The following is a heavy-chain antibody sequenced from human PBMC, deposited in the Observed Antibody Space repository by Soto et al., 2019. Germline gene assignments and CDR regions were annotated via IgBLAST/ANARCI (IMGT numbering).Heavy chain of an antibody. D-gene: IGHD4-17*01. J-gene: IGHJ6*02. CDR2: ISYDGSNK. CDR1: GFTFSSYG. V-gene: IGHV3-30*18. Sequence: PGGSLRLSCAASGFTFSSYGMHWVRQAPGKGLEWVAVISYDGSNKYYADSVKGRFTISRDNSKNTLYLQMNSLRAEDTAVYYCAKEPPALFTVTTRYYYYYGMDVWGQGTTVTVSS. CDR3: AKEPPALFTVTTRYYYYYGMDV.